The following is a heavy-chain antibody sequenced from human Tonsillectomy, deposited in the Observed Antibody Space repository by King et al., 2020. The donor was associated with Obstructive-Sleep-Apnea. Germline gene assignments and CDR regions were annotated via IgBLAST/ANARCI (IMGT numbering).Heavy chain of an antibody. D-gene: IGHD4-17*01. V-gene: IGHV1-46*01. CDR3: ARHLMYHDYGATDPPFDI. J-gene: IGHJ3*02. CDR1: GYTFTSYY. Sequence: EQLVQSGAEVKKPGASVKVSCKASGYTFTSYYMHWVRQAPGQGLEWMGIIDPFGGSTNYAQKFQGRVTMTRDTSTSTVYMELSSLRSEDTAVYYLARHLMYHDYGATDPPFDIWGKGTMVTVSS. CDR2: IDPFGGST.